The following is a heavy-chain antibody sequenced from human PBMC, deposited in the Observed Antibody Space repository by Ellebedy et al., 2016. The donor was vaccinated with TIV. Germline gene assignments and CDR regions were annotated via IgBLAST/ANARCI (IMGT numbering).Heavy chain of an antibody. Sequence: GESLKISCAVSGFTVSGNYMSWVRQAPGKGLEWVSIIYSSGITYYPGSVKGRFTISRDNSKNTVSLQMDSLRAEDTAVYYCSRVDLGLAFHYWGQGTLVTVSS. CDR1: GFTVSGNY. J-gene: IGHJ4*02. CDR3: SRVDLGLAFHY. D-gene: IGHD3/OR15-3a*01. CDR2: IYSSGIT. V-gene: IGHV3-53*01.